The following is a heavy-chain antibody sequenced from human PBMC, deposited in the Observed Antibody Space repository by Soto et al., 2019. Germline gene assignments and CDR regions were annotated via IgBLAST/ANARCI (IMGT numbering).Heavy chain of an antibody. CDR3: ARGEWFDP. CDR1: GGSISSCGYS. Sequence: TSETLSLTCAVSGGSISSCGYSWIWIRQPPGKGLEWIGYIYHSGSTYYNPSLKSRVTISVDRSKNQFSLKLSSVTAADTAVYYCARGEWFDPWGQGTLVTVSS. J-gene: IGHJ5*02. V-gene: IGHV4-30-2*01. D-gene: IGHD3-16*01. CDR2: IYHSGST.